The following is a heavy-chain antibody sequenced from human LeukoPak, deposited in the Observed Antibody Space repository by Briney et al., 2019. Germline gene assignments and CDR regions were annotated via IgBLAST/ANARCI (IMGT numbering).Heavy chain of an antibody. J-gene: IGHJ6*02. CDR2: INPNSGGT. Sequence: ASVKVSCKASGYTFTGYYMHWVRQAPGQGLEWMGWINPNSGGTNYAQKFQGRVTMTRDTSISTAYMELSGLRSDDTAVYYCARGSGELWDYYYYYGMDVWGQGTTVTVSS. CDR1: GYTFTGYY. CDR3: ARGSGELWDYYYYYGMDV. V-gene: IGHV1-2*02. D-gene: IGHD3-10*01.